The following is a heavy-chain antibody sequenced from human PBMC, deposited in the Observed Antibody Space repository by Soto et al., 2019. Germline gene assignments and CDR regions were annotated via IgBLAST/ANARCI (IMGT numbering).Heavy chain of an antibody. D-gene: IGHD3-10*01. V-gene: IGHV4-39*01. CDR1: GGSISSSSYY. CDR3: ARQGQLWFGELLFLYYYGMDV. Sequence: SEXLSLTCTVSGGSISSSSYYWGWIRQPPGKGLEWIGSIYYSGSTYYNPSLKSRVTISVDTSKNQFSLKLSSVTAADTAVYYCARQGQLWFGELLFLYYYGMDVWAKGPRSPSP. J-gene: IGHJ6*02. CDR2: IYYSGST.